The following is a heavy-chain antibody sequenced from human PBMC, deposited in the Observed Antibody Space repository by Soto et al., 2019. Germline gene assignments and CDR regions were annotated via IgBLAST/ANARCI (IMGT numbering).Heavy chain of an antibody. CDR1: GYSVASNSAA. J-gene: IGHJ6*02. V-gene: IGHV6-1*01. CDR2: TYYRSKWYN. Sequence: SHTLSRSCAISGYSVASNSAAWNLNRQSPSRGLEWLGRTYYRSKWYNDYAVSVKSRITINPDTSKNQFSPQLNSVTPEDTAVYYCARDQRAVAGNYYYYGMDVWGQGTTVTVSS. CDR3: ARDQRAVAGNYYYYGMDV. D-gene: IGHD6-19*01.